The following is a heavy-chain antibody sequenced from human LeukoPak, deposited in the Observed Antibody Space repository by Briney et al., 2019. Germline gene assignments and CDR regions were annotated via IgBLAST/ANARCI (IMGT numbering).Heavy chain of an antibody. D-gene: IGHD5-12*01. CDR2: ISYDGSNK. J-gene: IGHJ4*02. V-gene: IGHV3-30*01. Sequence: GGSLRLSCAASGFTFSSYAMHWVRQAPGKGLEWVAVISYDGSNKYYADSVKGRFTISRDNSKNTLYLQMNSLRAEDTAVYYCASPDPSYESGYDAFDYWGQGTLVTVSS. CDR1: GFTFSSYA. CDR3: ASPDPSYESGYDAFDY.